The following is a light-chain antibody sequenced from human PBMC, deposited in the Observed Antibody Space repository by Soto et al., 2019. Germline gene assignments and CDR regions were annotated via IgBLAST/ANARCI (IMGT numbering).Light chain of an antibody. J-gene: IGKJ4*01. Sequence: DIQLTQSPSLLSASVGDRVTITCRASQGISSYLAWYQQKPGKAPKLLIYAASTLQSGVPSRFSGSGSGTEFTLRISSLQPEDFATYYCQQLNSYPFTFGGGTKVDIK. V-gene: IGKV1-9*01. CDR3: QQLNSYPFT. CDR1: QGISSY. CDR2: AAS.